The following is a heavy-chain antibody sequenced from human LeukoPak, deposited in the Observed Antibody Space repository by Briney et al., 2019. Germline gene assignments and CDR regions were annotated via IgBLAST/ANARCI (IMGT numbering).Heavy chain of an antibody. V-gene: IGHV1-46*01. CDR3: ARDESGSYYFDY. J-gene: IGHJ4*02. D-gene: IGHD1-26*01. CDR2: INPSGGST. Sequence: ASVKVSCKASGYTFTSNYIHWVRQAPGQGLEWMGIINPSGGSTSYAQKFQGRVTMTRDTSTSTVYMELSSLRSEDTAVYYCARDESGSYYFDYWGQGTLVTVSS. CDR1: GYTFTSNY.